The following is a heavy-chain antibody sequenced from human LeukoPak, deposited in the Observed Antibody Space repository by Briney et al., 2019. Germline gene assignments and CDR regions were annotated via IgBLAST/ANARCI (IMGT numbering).Heavy chain of an antibody. CDR1: RDTFTNYA. CDR2: IIPIFGTT. Sequence: GASVKVSCKASRDTFTNYAFIWVRQAPGQGLEWMGGIIPIFGTTNYAQKFQGRVTISADESTSTVNMELSSLRSEDTALYYCARDLTLVRGARYRPYKWFNPWGQGTLVIVSS. V-gene: IGHV1-69*13. D-gene: IGHD3-10*01. CDR3: ARDLTLVRGARYRPYKWFNP. J-gene: IGHJ5*02.